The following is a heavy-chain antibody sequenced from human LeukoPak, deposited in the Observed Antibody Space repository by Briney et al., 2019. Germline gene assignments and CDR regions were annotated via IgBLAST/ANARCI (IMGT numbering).Heavy chain of an antibody. CDR2: MNPDNGNT. V-gene: IGHV1-8*01. CDR3: ARGPRESSSSDY. CDR1: GYRFTDFD. Sequence: ASVKISCKTSGYRFTDFDINWVRQAPGERHEWVGWMNPDNGNTGYAQKFQGRVSMSGDTSISTAFMVLSSLRSDDTAVYFCARGPRESSSSDYWGQGTLVSVSS. D-gene: IGHD6-13*01. J-gene: IGHJ4*02.